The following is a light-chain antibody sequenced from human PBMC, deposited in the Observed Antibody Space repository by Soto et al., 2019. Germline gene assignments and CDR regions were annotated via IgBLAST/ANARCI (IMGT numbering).Light chain of an antibody. CDR1: QSVSDW. Sequence: DIQMTQSPSTLSASVGDRVTITCRASQSVSDWLAWYQQNPGKAPKLLIYDASSLESAVPSRFSGSGSGTEFTLTISSLQPDDFATYYCQQYNSYTWTFGQGTKVEIK. J-gene: IGKJ1*01. V-gene: IGKV1-5*01. CDR3: QQYNSYTWT. CDR2: DAS.